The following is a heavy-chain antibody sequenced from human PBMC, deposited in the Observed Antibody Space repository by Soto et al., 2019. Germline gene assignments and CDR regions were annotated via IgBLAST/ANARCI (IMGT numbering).Heavy chain of an antibody. CDR3: AMLGGWSGGSSGMDV. V-gene: IGHV3-72*01. Sequence: EVQLVESGGGLVQPGGSLRLSCAASGLIFSDYHMDWVRQAPGKGLEWVGRIRRKANSYTTEYAASVKGRFTISRDDSKNSLYLQMNRLKSEDTAVYYCAMLGGWSGGSSGMDVGGQGTTVTVSS. D-gene: IGHD6-19*01. CDR2: IRRKANSYTT. J-gene: IGHJ6*02. CDR1: GLIFSDYH.